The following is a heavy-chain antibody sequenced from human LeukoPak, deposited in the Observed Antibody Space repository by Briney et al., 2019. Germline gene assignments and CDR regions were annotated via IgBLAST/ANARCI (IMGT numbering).Heavy chain of an antibody. CDR1: GFTFSSYG. CDR3: ARDAPDCDSDCISSYFDY. J-gene: IGHJ4*02. D-gene: IGHD2-21*02. Sequence: GGSLRLSCAASGFTFSSYGMHWVRQAPGKGLEWVAVIWYDGSNKYYADSVKGRFTISRDNSKNTLYLQMNSLRAEDTAVYYCARDAPDCDSDCISSYFDYWGQGTLVTVSS. V-gene: IGHV3-33*01. CDR2: IWYDGSNK.